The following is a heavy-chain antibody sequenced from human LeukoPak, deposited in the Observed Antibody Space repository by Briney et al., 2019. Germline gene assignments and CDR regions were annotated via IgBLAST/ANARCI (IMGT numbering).Heavy chain of an antibody. Sequence: GGSLRLSCAASGFTFNTYAMSWVRQAPGKGLEWVSGITGSGGGTYYGDSVKGRFTISRDTSKNMLYLQMNSLRAEDTAVYYCAKAFREYSSSSYSAFDTWGQGTMVIVSS. V-gene: IGHV3-23*01. CDR3: AKAFREYSSSSYSAFDT. CDR2: ITGSGGGT. CDR1: GFTFNTYA. J-gene: IGHJ3*02. D-gene: IGHD2-21*01.